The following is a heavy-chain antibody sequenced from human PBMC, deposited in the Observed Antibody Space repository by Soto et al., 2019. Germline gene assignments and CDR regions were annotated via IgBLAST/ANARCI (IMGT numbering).Heavy chain of an antibody. CDR1: GFTVSSNY. D-gene: IGHD4-17*01. Sequence: EVQLVESGGGLVQPGGSLRLSCAASGFTVSSNYMSWVRQAPGKGLEWVSVIYSGGSTYYADSVKGRFTISRDNPKNTLYLQMNSLRAEDTAVYYCARDRATVTTAYWGQGTLVTVSS. J-gene: IGHJ4*02. V-gene: IGHV3-66*01. CDR3: ARDRATVTTAY. CDR2: IYSGGST.